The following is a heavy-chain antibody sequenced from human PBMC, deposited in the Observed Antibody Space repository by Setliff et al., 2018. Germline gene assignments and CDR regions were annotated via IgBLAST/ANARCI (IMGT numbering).Heavy chain of an antibody. V-gene: IGHV1-18*01. CDR2: INTYNGDT. Sequence: ASVKVSCKASGYTFTKYGITWVRQAPGQGLEWMGYINTYNGDTYYAQKLQGRVTMTTDTSTSTAYMDLRSLRSDDTAVYYCARRDGSIIYREFFDYWGQGALVTVSS. D-gene: IGHD3-10*01. J-gene: IGHJ4*02. CDR1: GYTFTKYG. CDR3: ARRDGSIIYREFFDY.